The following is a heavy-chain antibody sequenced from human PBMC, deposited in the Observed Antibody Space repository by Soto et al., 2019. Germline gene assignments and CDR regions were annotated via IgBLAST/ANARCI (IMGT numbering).Heavy chain of an antibody. CDR3: TSSALIDYYYYYGMDV. CDR1: GFTFSGSA. D-gene: IGHD3-22*01. V-gene: IGHV3-73*01. Sequence: GGSLRLSCAASGFTFSGSAMHWVRQASWKGLEWVGRIRSKANSYATAYAASVKGRFTISRDDSKNTAYLQMNSLKTEDTAVYYCTSSALIDYYYYYGMDVWGQGTTVTVAS. CDR2: IRSKANSYAT. J-gene: IGHJ6*01.